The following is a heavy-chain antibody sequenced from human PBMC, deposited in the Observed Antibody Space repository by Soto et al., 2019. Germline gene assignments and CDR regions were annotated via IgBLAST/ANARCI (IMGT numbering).Heavy chain of an antibody. J-gene: IGHJ4*02. Sequence: QITLKESGPTLVKPTQTLTLTCTFSGFSLSTSGVGVGWIRQPPGKALEWLALIYWDDDKRYSPSLKSRLTIPKDTSKNQVVLTMTNMDPVDTATYYCAHRLPVGTAMEPFYFDYWGQGTLVTVSS. CDR3: AHRLPVGTAMEPFYFDY. V-gene: IGHV2-5*02. CDR2: IYWDDDK. CDR1: GFSLSTSGVG. D-gene: IGHD5-18*01.